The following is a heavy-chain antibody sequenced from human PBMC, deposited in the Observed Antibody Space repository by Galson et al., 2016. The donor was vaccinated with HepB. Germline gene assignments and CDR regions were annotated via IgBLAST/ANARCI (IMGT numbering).Heavy chain of an antibody. Sequence: SLRLSCAASGFTFSSYAMSWVRQAPGKGLEWVSAISGSGGSTYYADSVKGRFTISRDNSKNTLYLQMNSLRAEDTAVYYCAEGLLLYSYSSGWYYFDYWGQGTLVTVSS. CDR1: GFTFSSYA. CDR3: AEGLLLYSYSSGWYYFDY. CDR2: ISGSGGST. D-gene: IGHD6-19*01. V-gene: IGHV3-23*01. J-gene: IGHJ4*02.